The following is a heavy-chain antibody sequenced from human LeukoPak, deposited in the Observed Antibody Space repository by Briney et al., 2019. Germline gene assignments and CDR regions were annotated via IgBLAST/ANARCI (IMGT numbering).Heavy chain of an antibody. D-gene: IGHD6-13*01. V-gene: IGHV4-31*03. Sequence: SQTLSLTCTVSGGSISSGGYYWSWIRQHPGKGLEWIGYIYYSGSTYYNPSLKSRVTISVDTSKNQFSLKLSPVTAADTAVYYCARLSSSWPHKYFQHWGQGTLVTVSS. J-gene: IGHJ1*01. CDR1: GGSISSGGYY. CDR3: ARLSSSWPHKYFQH. CDR2: IYYSGST.